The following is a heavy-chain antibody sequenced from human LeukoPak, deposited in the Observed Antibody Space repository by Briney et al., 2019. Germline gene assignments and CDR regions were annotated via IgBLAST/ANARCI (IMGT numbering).Heavy chain of an antibody. CDR2: IYPGDSDT. CDR3: ARRYNPIFGVVNNWFDP. Sequence: GESLKISCKGPGYSFTSYWIGWVRQMPGKGLEWMGIIYPGDSDTRYSPSFQGQVTISADKSISTAYLQWSSLRASDTAMYYCARRYNPIFGVVNNWFDPWGQGTLVTVSS. J-gene: IGHJ5*02. V-gene: IGHV5-51*01. D-gene: IGHD3-3*01. CDR1: GYSFTSYW.